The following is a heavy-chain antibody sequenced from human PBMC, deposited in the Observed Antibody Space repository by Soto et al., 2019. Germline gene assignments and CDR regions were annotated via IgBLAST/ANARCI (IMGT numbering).Heavy chain of an antibody. V-gene: IGHV6-1*01. CDR2: TYYRSKWYN. CDR1: GDSVSSNSAA. D-gene: IGHD6-19*01. CDR3: ARGGTPVAGTGSFDY. Sequence: KQSQTLSLTCAISGDSVSSNSAAWNWIRQSPSRGLEWLGRTYYRSKWYNDYAVSVKSRITINPDTSKNQFSLQLNSVTPEDTAVYYCARGGTPVAGTGSFDYWGQGTLVTVSS. J-gene: IGHJ4*02.